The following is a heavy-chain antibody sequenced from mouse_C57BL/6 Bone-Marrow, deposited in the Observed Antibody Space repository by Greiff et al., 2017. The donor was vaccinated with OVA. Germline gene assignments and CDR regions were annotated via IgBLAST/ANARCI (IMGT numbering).Heavy chain of an antibody. CDR2: IYPRSGNT. J-gene: IGHJ3*01. V-gene: IGHV1-81*01. CDR3: YYDTVAY. Sequence: VQLQQSGAELARPGASVKLSCKASGYTFTSYGISWVKQRTGQGLEWIGEIYPRSGNTYYNEKFKGKATLTADKSSSTAYMELRSLTSEDSAVYFCYYDTVAYWGQGTLVTVSA. CDR1: GYTFTSYG. D-gene: IGHD1-1*01.